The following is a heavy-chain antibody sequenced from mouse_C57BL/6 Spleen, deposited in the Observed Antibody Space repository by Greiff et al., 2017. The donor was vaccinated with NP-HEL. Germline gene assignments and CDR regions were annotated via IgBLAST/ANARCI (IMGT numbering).Heavy chain of an antibody. CDR2: IDPSDSYT. D-gene: IGHD1-1*01. Sequence: QVQLQQPGAELVMPGASVKLSCKASGYTFTSYWMHWVKQRPGQGLEWIGEIDPSDSYTNYTQKFKGKSTLTVDKSSSTAYMQLSSLTSEDAAVYYGARFGDYYGSSSYLDYWGQGTTLTVSS. CDR1: GYTFTSYW. J-gene: IGHJ2*01. CDR3: ARFGDYYGSSSYLDY. V-gene: IGHV1-69*01.